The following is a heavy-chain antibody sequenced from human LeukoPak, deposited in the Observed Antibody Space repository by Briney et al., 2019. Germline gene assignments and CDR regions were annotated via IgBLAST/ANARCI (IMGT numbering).Heavy chain of an antibody. Sequence: GGTLRLSCAASGFTFSSHGMSWVRQAPGRGLEWVSTISGSGDNTYYADSVKGRFTISRDNSKNTLYLQMNSLRAEDTAVYYCARVTYGSGTYGAFDYWGQGTLVTVSS. D-gene: IGHD3-10*01. V-gene: IGHV3-23*01. CDR3: ARVTYGSGTYGAFDY. J-gene: IGHJ4*02. CDR1: GFTFSSHG. CDR2: ISGSGDNT.